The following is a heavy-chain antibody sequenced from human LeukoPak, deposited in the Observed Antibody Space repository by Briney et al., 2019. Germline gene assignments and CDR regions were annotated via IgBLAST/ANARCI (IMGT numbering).Heavy chain of an antibody. CDR2: IYTSGST. Sequence: SQTLSLTCTVSGGSISSGDYYWSWIRQPAGKGLEWIGRIYTSGSTNYNPSLKSRVTMSVDTSKNQFSLKLSSVTAADTAVYYCATPSTNPDAFDIWGQGTMVTVSS. CDR1: GGSISSGDYY. D-gene: IGHD2-2*01. CDR3: ATPSTNPDAFDI. V-gene: IGHV4-61*02. J-gene: IGHJ3*02.